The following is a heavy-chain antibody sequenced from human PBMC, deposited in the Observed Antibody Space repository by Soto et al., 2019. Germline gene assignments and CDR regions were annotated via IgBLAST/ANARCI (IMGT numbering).Heavy chain of an antibody. Sequence: SETLSLTCTVSGGSVSSGSYYWSWIRQPPGKGLEWIGYIYYSGSTNYNPSLKSRVTISVDTSKNQFSLKLSSVTAADTAVYYCARESSLLPKGADPWGQGTLLTVSS. J-gene: IGHJ5*02. D-gene: IGHD2-15*01. CDR2: IYYSGST. CDR3: ARESSLLPKGADP. CDR1: GGSVSSGSYY. V-gene: IGHV4-61*01.